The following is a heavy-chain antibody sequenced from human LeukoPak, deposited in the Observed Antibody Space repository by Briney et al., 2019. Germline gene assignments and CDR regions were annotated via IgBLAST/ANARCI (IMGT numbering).Heavy chain of an antibody. Sequence: SETLSLTCTVSGGSISSYYWSWIRQPPGKGLEWIGYIYYSGSTNYNPSLKSRVTISVDTSKTQFSLKLSSVTAADTAVYYCARAGLGGSGSYYNDPYYFDYWGQGTLVTVSS. CDR3: ARAGLGGSGSYYNDPYYFDY. D-gene: IGHD3-10*01. CDR1: GGSISSYY. CDR2: IYYSGST. V-gene: IGHV4-59*01. J-gene: IGHJ4*02.